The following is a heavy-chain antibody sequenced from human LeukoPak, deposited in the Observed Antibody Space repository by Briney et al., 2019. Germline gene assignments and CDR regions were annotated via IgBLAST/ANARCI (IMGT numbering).Heavy chain of an antibody. CDR3: ARVGYDFWSGGNWFDP. D-gene: IGHD3-3*01. J-gene: IGHJ5*02. Sequence: GGSLRLSCAASGFTFSSYEMNWVRQAPGKGLEWVSYIDKSGSTIYYADSVKGRFTISRDNAKNSLYLQMNSLRAEDTAVYYCARVGYDFWSGGNWFDPWGQGTLVTVSS. CDR2: IDKSGSTI. CDR1: GFTFSSYE. V-gene: IGHV3-48*03.